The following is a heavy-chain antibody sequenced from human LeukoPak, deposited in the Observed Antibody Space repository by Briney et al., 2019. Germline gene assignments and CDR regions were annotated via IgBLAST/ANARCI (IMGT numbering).Heavy chain of an antibody. CDR2: IYYSGST. Sequence: SETLSLTCTVSGGSISSYYWSWIRQPPGKGLEWIGYIYYSGSTNYNPSLKSRVTISVDTSKNQFSLKLSSVTAADTAVYYCAREGATEYCGSTSCYGDWYFDLWGRGTLVTVSS. CDR3: AREGATEYCGSTSCYGDWYFDL. V-gene: IGHV4-59*01. J-gene: IGHJ2*01. CDR1: GGSISSYY. D-gene: IGHD2-2*01.